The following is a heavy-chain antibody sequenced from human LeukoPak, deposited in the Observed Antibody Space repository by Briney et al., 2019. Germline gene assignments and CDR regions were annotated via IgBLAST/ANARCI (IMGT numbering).Heavy chain of an antibody. V-gene: IGHV4-59*08. D-gene: IGHD5-18*01. J-gene: IGHJ4*02. CDR1: GGSISSYY. CDR3: ASIKKDTAMAIDY. Sequence: KPSETLSLTCTVSGGSISSYYWSWIRQPPGKGLEWIGYIYYSGSTNYNPSLKSRVTISVDTSKNQFSLKLSSVTAADTAVYYCASIKKDTAMAIDYWGQGTLVTVSS. CDR2: IYYSGST.